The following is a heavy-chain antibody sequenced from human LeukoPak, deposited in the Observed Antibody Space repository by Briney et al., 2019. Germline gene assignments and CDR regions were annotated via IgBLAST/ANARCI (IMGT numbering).Heavy chain of an antibody. CDR2: ISSSSSYI. CDR3: ARVQSIVVVPAALDY. D-gene: IGHD2-2*01. Sequence: GGSLRLSYAASGFTFSSYSMNWVRQAPGKGLEWVSSISSSSSYIYYADSVKGRFTISRDNAKDSLYLQMNSLRAEDTAVYYCARVQSIVVVPAALDYWGQGTLVTVSS. V-gene: IGHV3-21*01. J-gene: IGHJ4*02. CDR1: GFTFSSYS.